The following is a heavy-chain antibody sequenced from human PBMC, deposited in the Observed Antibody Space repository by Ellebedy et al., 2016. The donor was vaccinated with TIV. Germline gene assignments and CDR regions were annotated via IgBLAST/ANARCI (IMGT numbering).Heavy chain of an antibody. Sequence: GESLKISXAASGFTFSSYWMTWVRQAPGKGLEWVANIKQDGSEKYYVDSVKGRFTISRDNAKNSLYLQMDSLRAEDTAVYYCARVPWDSSSWYRIDSWGQGTLVTVSS. V-gene: IGHV3-7*01. CDR3: ARVPWDSSSWYRIDS. D-gene: IGHD6-13*01. CDR2: IKQDGSEK. CDR1: GFTFSSYW. J-gene: IGHJ5*01.